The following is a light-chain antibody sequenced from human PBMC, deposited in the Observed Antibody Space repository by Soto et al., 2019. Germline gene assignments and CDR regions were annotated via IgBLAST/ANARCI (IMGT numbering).Light chain of an antibody. CDR2: TAS. V-gene: IGKV1-6*01. CDR3: LQDYNYPWT. Sequence: AIQMTQSPSSLSASVGDRVTITCRASQGIRNDLGWYQQKPGKAPKLLIFTASNLHSGVPSRFSGSGSGTDFTLTISSLQPEDFATYYCLQDYNYPWTFGQGTKVEIK. CDR1: QGIRND. J-gene: IGKJ1*01.